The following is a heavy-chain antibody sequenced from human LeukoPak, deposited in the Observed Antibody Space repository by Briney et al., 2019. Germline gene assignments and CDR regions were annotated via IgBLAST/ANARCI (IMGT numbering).Heavy chain of an antibody. D-gene: IGHD1-14*01. J-gene: IGHJ5*02. V-gene: IGHV5-10-1*01. CDR2: IDPSDSYI. Sequence: RGESLKISCKGSGYSFTSYWITWVRQMPGRGLEWMGRIDPSDSYINYSPSFQGHVTISADKSISTAYLQWSSLKASDTAMYYCARRLEPELEGWFDPWGQGTLVTVSS. CDR1: GYSFTSYW. CDR3: ARRLEPELEGWFDP.